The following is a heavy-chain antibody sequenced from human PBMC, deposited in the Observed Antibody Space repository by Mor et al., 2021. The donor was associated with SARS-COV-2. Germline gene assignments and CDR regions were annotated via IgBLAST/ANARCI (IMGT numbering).Heavy chain of an antibody. V-gene: IGHV3-11*06. J-gene: IGHJ4*02. CDR3: ARETLSSGSKFDY. Sequence: ADSVKGRFTISRDNAKNSLYLQMNSLRAEDTAVYYCARETLSSGSKFDYWGQGTLVTVSS. D-gene: IGHD3-22*01.